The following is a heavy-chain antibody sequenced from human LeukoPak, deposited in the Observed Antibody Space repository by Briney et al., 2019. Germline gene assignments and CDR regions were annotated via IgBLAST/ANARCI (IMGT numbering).Heavy chain of an antibody. Sequence: GGSLRLSCAASGFTFSSLWMTWVRQAPGKGLQWVASIKPDGGDKYYVGSVKGRFIISRDNAKNSLFLQMSSLGVGDTAVYYCARHSDRRDDYWGQGMLVTVSS. J-gene: IGHJ4*02. CDR2: IKPDGGDK. CDR1: GFTFSSLW. CDR3: ARHSDRRDDY. V-gene: IGHV3-7*05.